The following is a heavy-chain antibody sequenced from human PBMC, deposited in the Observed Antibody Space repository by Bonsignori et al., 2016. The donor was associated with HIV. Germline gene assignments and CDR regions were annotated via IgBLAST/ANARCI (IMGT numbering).Heavy chain of an antibody. CDR2: INPNSGDT. Sequence: WVRQAPGQGLEWMGWINPNSGDTSYAQKFQGRVTMTGDTSINTAYMELSRLRSDDTAIYYCARDPSTGVITGLLDYWGQGTLVTVSS. V-gene: IGHV1-2*02. D-gene: IGHD1-20*01. CDR3: ARDPSTGVITGLLDY. J-gene: IGHJ4*02.